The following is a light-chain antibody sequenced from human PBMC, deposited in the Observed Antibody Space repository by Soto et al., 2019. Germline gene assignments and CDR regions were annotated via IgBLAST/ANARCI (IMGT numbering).Light chain of an antibody. CDR3: LQRSVWPWT. V-gene: IGKV3-11*01. J-gene: IGKJ1*01. CDR2: DTS. Sequence: EIVLTQSPATLSLSPGERGTLSCRASQSVGRYLAWYQHKPGQPPRLLIYDTSNRAPGTPGRFGGSGSGADFTLTISSLEHEDVAVYYCLQRSVWPWTVGQGTKVEVK. CDR1: QSVGRY.